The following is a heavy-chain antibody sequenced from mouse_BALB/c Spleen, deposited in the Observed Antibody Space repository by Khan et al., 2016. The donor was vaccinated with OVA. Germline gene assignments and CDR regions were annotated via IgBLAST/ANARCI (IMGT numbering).Heavy chain of an antibody. Sequence: EVQLVESGPGLVKPSQSLSLTCTVTGYSITSDYAWNWIRQFPGNKLEWMGFISYSGNTKSNPSLKSRSSITRDTSKNQFFLQLNSVTTEDTATDYCTRVYGGDFDYWGQGTSLTVSS. J-gene: IGHJ2*02. V-gene: IGHV3-2*02. CDR1: GYSITSDYA. CDR3: TRVYGGDFDY. CDR2: ISYSGNT. D-gene: IGHD1-1*01.